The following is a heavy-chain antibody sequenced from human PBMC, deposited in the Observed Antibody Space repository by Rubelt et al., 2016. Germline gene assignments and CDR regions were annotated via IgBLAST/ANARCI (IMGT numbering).Heavy chain of an antibody. J-gene: IGHJ4*02. Sequence: QVQLVQSGAEVKKPGASVKVSCKASGYTFTSYGINWVRQATGQGLEWMGWMNPDSGNTGYGQKFQGRVTMTRDTSISTAYMELSRLRSDDTAVYYCARDTYPEIYGYTWGQGTLVTVSS. CDR1: GYTFTSYG. CDR3: ARDTYPEIYGYT. CDR2: MNPDSGNT. V-gene: IGHV1-8*01. D-gene: IGHD5-18*01.